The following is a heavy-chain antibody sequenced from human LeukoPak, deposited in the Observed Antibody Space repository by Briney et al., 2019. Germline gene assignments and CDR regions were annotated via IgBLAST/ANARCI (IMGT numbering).Heavy chain of an antibody. J-gene: IGHJ4*02. CDR2: ISWNSGSI. D-gene: IGHD6-19*01. CDR3: ARGTGNGWYYYFDH. Sequence: GGSLRLSCAASGFTFDDYAMHWVRQAPGKGLEWVSGISWNSGSIAYADSVKGRFTISRDNAKNSLYLQMNSLRAEDMALYYCARGTGNGWYYYFDHWGQGTLVTVSS. V-gene: IGHV3-9*03. CDR1: GFTFDDYA.